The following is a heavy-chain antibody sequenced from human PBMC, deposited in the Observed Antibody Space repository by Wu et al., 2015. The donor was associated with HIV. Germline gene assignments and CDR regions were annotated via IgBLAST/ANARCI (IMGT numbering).Heavy chain of an antibody. Sequence: QVQLVQSGAEVKKPGSSVKVSCKASGGTFSSYAISWVRQAPGQGLEWMGGIIPIFGTANYAQKFQGRVTITADESTSTAYMELSSLRSEDTAVYYCASTFYYGSGSYYDSYYYMDVWGKGTTGHRLL. CDR3: ASTFYYGSGSYYDSYYYMDV. V-gene: IGHV1-69*12. CDR2: IIPIFGTA. CDR1: GGTFSSYA. D-gene: IGHD3-10*01. J-gene: IGHJ6*03.